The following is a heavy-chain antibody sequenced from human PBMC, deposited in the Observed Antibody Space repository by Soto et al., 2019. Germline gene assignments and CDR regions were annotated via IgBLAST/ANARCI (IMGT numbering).Heavy chain of an antibody. CDR2: IIPIFGTA. CDR3: ARDRVYSSGWPTTPGWFDP. J-gene: IGHJ5*02. Sequence: QVQLVQSGAEVKKPGSSVKVSCKASGGTFSSYAISWVRQAPGQGLEWMGGIIPIFGTANYAQKFQGRVTITADESTSTAYMELSSLRSEDTAVYYCARDRVYSSGWPTTPGWFDPWGQGTLVTVSS. D-gene: IGHD6-19*01. CDR1: GGTFSSYA. V-gene: IGHV1-69*01.